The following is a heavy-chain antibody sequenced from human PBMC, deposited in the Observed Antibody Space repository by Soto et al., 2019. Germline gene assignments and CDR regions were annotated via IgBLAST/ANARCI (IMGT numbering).Heavy chain of an antibody. CDR1: GFTFSSYW. V-gene: IGHV3-30*02. CDR3: AKVLYGDYFIPDY. D-gene: IGHD4-17*01. J-gene: IGHJ4*02. Sequence: GGSLRLSCAASGFTFSSYWMSWVRQAPGKGLEWVAVIKHDGSNKYYVDSVKGRFTISRDNSKNTLYLQMNSLRAEDTAVYYCAKVLYGDYFIPDYWGQGTLVTVSS. CDR2: IKHDGSNK.